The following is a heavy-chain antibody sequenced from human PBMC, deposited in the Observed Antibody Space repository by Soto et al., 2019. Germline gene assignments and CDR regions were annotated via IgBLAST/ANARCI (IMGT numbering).Heavy chain of an antibody. V-gene: IGHV4-4*02. J-gene: IGHJ4*02. Sequence: SSETLSLTCAVSGGSISSSNWWSWVRQPPGKGLEWIGEIYHSGSTNYNPSLKSRVTISVDKSKNQFSLKLSSVTAADTAVYYCARSADYYDSSGVFDYWGQGTLVTVSS. D-gene: IGHD3-22*01. CDR3: ARSADYYDSSGVFDY. CDR2: IYHSGST. CDR1: GGSISSSNW.